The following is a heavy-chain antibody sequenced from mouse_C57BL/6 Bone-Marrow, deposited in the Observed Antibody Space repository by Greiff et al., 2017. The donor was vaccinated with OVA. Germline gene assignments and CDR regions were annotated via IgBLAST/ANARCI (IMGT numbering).Heavy chain of an antibody. Sequence: VQLQQSGPVLVKPGASVKMSCKASGYTFTDYYMNWVKQSHGKSLEWIGVINPYNGGTSYNQKFKGKATLTVDKSSSTAYMELNSLTSEDSAVYYCSRTNGSSFLYAMDYWGQGTSVTVSS. CDR3: SRTNGSSFLYAMDY. J-gene: IGHJ4*01. D-gene: IGHD1-1*01. CDR1: GYTFTDYY. V-gene: IGHV1-19*01. CDR2: INPYNGGT.